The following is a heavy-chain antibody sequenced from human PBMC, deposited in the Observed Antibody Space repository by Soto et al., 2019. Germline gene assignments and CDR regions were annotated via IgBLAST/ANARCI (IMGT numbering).Heavy chain of an antibody. CDR2: IIPIFGTR. D-gene: IGHD2-15*01. V-gene: IGHV1-69*15. Sequence: QVQLVQSGAEVKKPGSSVKVSCKASGGTFSNYAITWVRQAPGQGLEWLGRIIPIFGTRDYAQKFQGRVTITADDSTTPPYRDRGGRRSEAPAAYYCAKDGGRGASLGNWFAPGAREPWSPSPQ. CDR3: AKDGGRGASLGNWFAP. CDR1: GGTFSNYA. J-gene: IGHJ5*02.